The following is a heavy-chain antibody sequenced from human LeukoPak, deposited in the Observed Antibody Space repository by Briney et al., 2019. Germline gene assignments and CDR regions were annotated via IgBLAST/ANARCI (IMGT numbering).Heavy chain of an antibody. D-gene: IGHD4-17*01. CDR3: AKDVVSGDYSYFDY. V-gene: IGHV3-23*01. Sequence: GGSLRLSCAASGFTFSSYAMSWVRQAPGKGLEWVSAISGSGGSTYYADSVKGRFTISRDNSKNTLYLQMNNLRAEDTAVYYCAKDVVSGDYSYFDYWGQGTLVTVSS. CDR1: GFTFSSYA. J-gene: IGHJ4*02. CDR2: ISGSGGST.